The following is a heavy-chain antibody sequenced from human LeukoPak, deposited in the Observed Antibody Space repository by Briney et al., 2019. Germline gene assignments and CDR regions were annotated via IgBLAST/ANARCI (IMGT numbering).Heavy chain of an antibody. CDR2: INPNSGGT. D-gene: IGHD6-13*01. J-gene: IGHJ4*02. CDR3: ARDLYPRAAAGYVDY. Sequence: GASVKVSCKTSGYTFTRYYMHWVRQAPGQGLEWVGRINPNSGGTNYAQKFQGRVTMTRDTSIRTAYLEMSRLRSDDTAVYYCARDLYPRAAAGYVDYWGQGTLVTVSS. CDR1: GYTFTRYY. V-gene: IGHV1-2*06.